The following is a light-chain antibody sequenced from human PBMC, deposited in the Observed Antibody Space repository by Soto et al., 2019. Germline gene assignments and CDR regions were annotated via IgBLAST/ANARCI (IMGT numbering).Light chain of an antibody. CDR2: DAS. Sequence: AIQLTQSPSSLSASVGDRVTITCRASEDIASALAWYQQRPGKTPTLLIYDASNLESGVPSRFTGSGSGTDFTLTIGSLQPEDFATYYCQQFNSYLLTFGGGTKVEI. V-gene: IGKV1-13*02. CDR3: QQFNSYLLT. J-gene: IGKJ4*01. CDR1: EDIASA.